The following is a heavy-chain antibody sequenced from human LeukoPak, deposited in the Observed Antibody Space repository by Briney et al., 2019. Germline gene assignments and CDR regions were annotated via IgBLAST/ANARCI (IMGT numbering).Heavy chain of an antibody. V-gene: IGHV3-48*03. D-gene: IGHD2-8*01. J-gene: IGHJ5*02. CDR3: ARDTVNGPFVISLDL. Sequence: GGSLRLFCAAAGFSLRSSEMNWVRQAPGKGPEWVAHINSADNVEYYTDSVRGRFTMSRDNAKDLLYLHLNSLRDEDTAVYYCARDTVNGPFVISLDLWGQGVLVTVSS. CDR1: GFSLRSSE. CDR2: INSADNVE.